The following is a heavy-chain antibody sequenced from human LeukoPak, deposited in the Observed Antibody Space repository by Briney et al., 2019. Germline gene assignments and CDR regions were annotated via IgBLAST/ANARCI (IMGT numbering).Heavy chain of an antibody. D-gene: IGHD6-6*01. Sequence: GASVTVSCKASGYTFTSYGISWVRQAPGQGLEWVGWISAYNGDTNYAQKLQGRVTMTTDTSTSTAYMELRSLRSDDTAVYYCARKIAARPAYFDYWGRGTLVTVSS. CDR1: GYTFTSYG. J-gene: IGHJ4*02. CDR2: ISAYNGDT. CDR3: ARKIAARPAYFDY. V-gene: IGHV1-18*01.